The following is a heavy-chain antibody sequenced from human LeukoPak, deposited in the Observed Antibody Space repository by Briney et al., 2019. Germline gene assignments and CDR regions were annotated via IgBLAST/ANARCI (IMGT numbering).Heavy chain of an antibody. CDR1: GFTFSSYW. Sequence: GGSLRLSCAASGFTFSSYWMHWVRQAPGKGLVWVSRINSDGSSTNYADSVKGRFTISRDNAKNSLYLQMNSLRAEDTALYYCARAGLGAFDIWGQGTMVTVSS. CDR3: ARAGLGAFDI. J-gene: IGHJ3*02. CDR2: INSDGSST. V-gene: IGHV3-74*01.